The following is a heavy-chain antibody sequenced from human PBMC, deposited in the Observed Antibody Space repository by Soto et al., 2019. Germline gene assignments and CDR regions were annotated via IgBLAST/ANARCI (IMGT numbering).Heavy chain of an antibody. J-gene: IGHJ4*02. CDR2: IKGDEITT. CDR3: ARGLYGAYGQDF. CDR1: GFTFSYYW. Sequence: EVQLVESGENLVQPGGSLRLSCAASGFTFSYYWIHWVRQSPGNGLVWVSRIKGDEITTNYADSVKGRFTISRDNAKNTVFLQMHSLRAEDTALYYCARGLYGAYGQDFWGQGILVTVSS. D-gene: IGHD4-17*01. V-gene: IGHV3-74*01.